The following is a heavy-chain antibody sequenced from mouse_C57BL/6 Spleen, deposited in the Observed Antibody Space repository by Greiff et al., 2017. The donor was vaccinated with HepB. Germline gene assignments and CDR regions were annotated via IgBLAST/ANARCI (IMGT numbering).Heavy chain of an antibody. J-gene: IGHJ1*03. Sequence: QLQQSGPELVKPGASVKISCKASGYAFSSSWMNWVKQRPGKGLEWIGRIYPGDGDTNYNGKFKGKATLTADKSSSTAYMQLSSLTSEDSAVYFCARADYGSSYWYFDVWGTGTTVTVSS. V-gene: IGHV1-82*01. CDR2: IYPGDGDT. D-gene: IGHD1-1*01. CDR1: GYAFSSSW. CDR3: ARADYGSSYWYFDV.